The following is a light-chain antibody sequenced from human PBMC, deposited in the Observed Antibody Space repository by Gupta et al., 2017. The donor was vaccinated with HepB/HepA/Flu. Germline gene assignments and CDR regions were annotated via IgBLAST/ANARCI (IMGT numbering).Light chain of an antibody. J-gene: IGKJ2*01. CDR2: WTS. CDR1: QNLLYSSNNKNQ. V-gene: IGKV4-1*01. Sequence: DIVMTQSPDSLALSLGEGATINCRSSQNLLYSSNNKNQVAWYQQKTGQPPKLLIYWTSTRESGVPDRFSGSGSGTEVTLPISSLQAEDVAVYYCQQHYSTPYTFGQGTRLEIK. CDR3: QQHYSTPYT.